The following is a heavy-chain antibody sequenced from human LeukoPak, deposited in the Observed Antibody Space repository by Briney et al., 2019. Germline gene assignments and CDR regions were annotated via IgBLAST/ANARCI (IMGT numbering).Heavy chain of an antibody. CDR3: AGDRNSNRWHKY. CDR1: GDSIRSYY. V-gene: IGHV4-59*08. D-gene: IGHD6-13*01. Sequence: SETLSLTCSVSGDSIRSYYWSWIRQPPGKGLEWIGYIYNSGSTNYNPSLKSRVTISADTSKSQFSLRLSSVTAADTAVYYCAGDRNSNRWHKYWGQGTLVTVSS. CDR2: IYNSGST. J-gene: IGHJ4*02.